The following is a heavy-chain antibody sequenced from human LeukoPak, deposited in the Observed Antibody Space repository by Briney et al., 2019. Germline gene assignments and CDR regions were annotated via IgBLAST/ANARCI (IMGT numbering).Heavy chain of an antibody. CDR3: ATGERGAMPDY. Sequence: ASVKVSCKVSGYILIELSMHWVRQAPGKGLEWMGGFDPEDGETIYAQKFQGRVTMTEDTSTDTACMELSSLRSEDTAVYYCATGERGAMPDYWGQGTLVTVSS. CDR2: FDPEDGET. D-gene: IGHD3-16*01. J-gene: IGHJ4*02. V-gene: IGHV1-24*01. CDR1: GYILIELS.